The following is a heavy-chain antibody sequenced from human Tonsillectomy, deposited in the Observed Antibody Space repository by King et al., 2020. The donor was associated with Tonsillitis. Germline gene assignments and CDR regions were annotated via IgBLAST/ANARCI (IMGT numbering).Heavy chain of an antibody. J-gene: IGHJ4*02. V-gene: IGHV1-18*01. CDR2: ISTYNGNT. CDR3: ARVGDIVVVPAAIN. CDR1: GYTFTSYG. Sequence: QLVQSGAEVKKPGASVKVSCKTSGYTFTSYGSIWVRQAPGQGLEWMGWISTYNGNTNYAQRLQGRGTMTTDTPTSTAYMELRSLRSDDTAVYYCARVGDIVVVPAAINWGQGTLVTVSS. D-gene: IGHD2-2*01.